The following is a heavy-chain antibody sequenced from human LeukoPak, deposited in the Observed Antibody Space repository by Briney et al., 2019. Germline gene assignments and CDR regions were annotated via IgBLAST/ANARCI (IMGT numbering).Heavy chain of an antibody. Sequence: SETLSLTCTVSGGSISSYYWSWIRQPPGKGLEWIGYIYYSGSTNYNPSLKSRVTISVDTSKNQFSLKLSSVTAADTAVYYCASLRPNYYDSSGYYGGEGYYFDYWGQGTLVTVSS. J-gene: IGHJ4*02. D-gene: IGHD3-22*01. CDR1: GGSISSYY. V-gene: IGHV4-59*08. CDR3: ASLRPNYYDSSGYYGGEGYYFDY. CDR2: IYYSGST.